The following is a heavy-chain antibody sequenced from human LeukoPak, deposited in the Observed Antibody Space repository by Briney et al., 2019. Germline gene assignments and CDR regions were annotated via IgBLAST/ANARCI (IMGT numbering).Heavy chain of an antibody. J-gene: IGHJ5*02. D-gene: IGHD2-2*01. CDR3: VRTDIVVVPAAISGWFDP. V-gene: IGHV4-39*07. CDR2: IYHSGST. CDR1: GGSISSSSYY. Sequence: PSETLSLTCTVSGGSISSSSYYWGWIRQPPGKGLEWIGSIYHSGSTYYNPSLKSRVTISVDTSKNQFSPKLSSVTAADTAVFYCVRTDIVVVPAAISGWFDPWGQGTLVTVSS.